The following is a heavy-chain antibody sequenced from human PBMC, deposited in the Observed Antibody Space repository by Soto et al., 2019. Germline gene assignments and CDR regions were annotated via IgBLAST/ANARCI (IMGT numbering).Heavy chain of an antibody. CDR3: TYYSATPFSGYSYGYEY. CDR1: GFTFGDYA. J-gene: IGHJ4*02. V-gene: IGHV3-49*03. CDR2: IRSKAYGGTT. D-gene: IGHD5-18*01. Sequence: GGSLRLSCTASGFTFGDYAMSWFRQAPGKGLEWVGFIRSKAYGGTTEYAASVKGRFTISRDDSKSIAYLQMNSLKTEDTAVYYCTYYSATPFSGYSYGYEYWGQGTLVTVSS.